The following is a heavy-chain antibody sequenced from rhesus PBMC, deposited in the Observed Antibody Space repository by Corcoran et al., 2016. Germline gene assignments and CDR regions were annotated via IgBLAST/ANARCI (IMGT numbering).Heavy chain of an antibody. Sequence: EVQLVESGGGLVQPGGSLRLSCAASGFTFSSYVMHGVRQAPGKGLEWVAFISYDRNKKYYADSVKDRFTISRDNSKNMLYLQMNNLKLEDTAVYYCARAALQFLDWLAYGLDSWGQGVVVTVSS. D-gene: IGHD3-3*01. CDR3: ARAALQFLDWLAYGLDS. J-gene: IGHJ6*01. CDR1: GFTFSSYV. CDR2: ISYDRNKK. V-gene: IGHV3-54*02.